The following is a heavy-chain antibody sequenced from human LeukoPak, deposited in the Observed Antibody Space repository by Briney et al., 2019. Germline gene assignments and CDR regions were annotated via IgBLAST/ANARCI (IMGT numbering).Heavy chain of an antibody. V-gene: IGHV3-23*01. CDR2: ISGSGGST. CDR3: ASRLRLGELSPPGY. Sequence: AGGSLRLSCAASGFTFSSYAMSWVRQAPGKGLEWVSAISGSGGSTYYADSVKGRFTISRDNSKNTLYLQMNSLRAEDTAVYYCASRLRLGELSPPGYWGQGTLVTVSS. J-gene: IGHJ4*02. CDR1: GFTFSSYA. D-gene: IGHD3-16*02.